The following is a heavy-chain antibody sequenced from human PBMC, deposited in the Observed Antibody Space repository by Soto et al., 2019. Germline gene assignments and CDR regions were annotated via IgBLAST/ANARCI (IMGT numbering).Heavy chain of an antibody. Sequence: ALANGVRKTSGYTFTSYHRHWVRQATGEGLEWMGSINPSGGSTPFAQKFESRVTMTSVSSTNIVYMELGRLRSEDTAVYYCARVLTDSNGWYNFVYWGQGALVTVSS. V-gene: IGHV1-46*01. CDR2: INPSGGST. D-gene: IGHD6-19*01. CDR3: ARVLTDSNGWYNFVY. CDR1: GYTFTSYH. J-gene: IGHJ4*02.